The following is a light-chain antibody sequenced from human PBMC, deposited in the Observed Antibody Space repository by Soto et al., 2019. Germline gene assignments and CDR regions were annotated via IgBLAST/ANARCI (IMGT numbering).Light chain of an antibody. V-gene: IGLV1-51*01. CDR3: ATWDSSLSAGV. J-gene: IGLJ2*01. CDR2: DND. CDR1: SSNIGNNY. Sequence: QSVLTQPPSVSAAPGQKVTISCSGSSSNIGNNYVFWYQQLPGTAPKLLIYDNDKRPSGIPDRFSGSKSGTSATLGITGLQTGDEADYYCATWDSSLSAGVLGGGTKLTVL.